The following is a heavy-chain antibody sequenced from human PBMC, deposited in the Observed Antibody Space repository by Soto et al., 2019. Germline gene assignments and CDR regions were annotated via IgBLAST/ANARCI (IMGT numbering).Heavy chain of an antibody. J-gene: IGHJ6*02. V-gene: IGHV3-48*03. CDR1: GFTFSSYE. CDR2: ISSSGSTI. CDR3: ARQPDCSGGSRYYDYYYGMDV. D-gene: IGHD2-15*01. Sequence: PGGSLRLSCAASGFTFSSYEMNWVRQAPGKGLEWVSYISSSGSTIYYADSVKGRFTISRDNAKNSLYLQMNSLRAEDTAVYYCARQPDCSGGSRYYDYYYGMDVWGQGTTVTVSS.